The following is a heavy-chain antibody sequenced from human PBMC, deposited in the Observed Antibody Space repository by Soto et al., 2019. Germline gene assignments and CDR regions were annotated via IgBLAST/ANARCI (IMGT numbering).Heavy chain of an antibody. CDR3: AKEKNPRYFDWLFSV. CDR2: ISYDGSNK. J-gene: IGHJ4*02. V-gene: IGHV3-30*18. CDR1: GFTFSSYG. Sequence: QVQLVESGGGVVQPGRSLRLSCAASGFTFSSYGMHWVRQAPGKGMEWVAVISYDGSNKYYADSVKGRFNISRDNSKNTLYLQMNSLRAEDTAVYYCAKEKNPRYFDWLFSVWGQGTLVTVSS. D-gene: IGHD3-9*01.